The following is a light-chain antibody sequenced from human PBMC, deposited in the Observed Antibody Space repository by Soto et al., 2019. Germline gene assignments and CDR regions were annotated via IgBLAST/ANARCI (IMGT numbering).Light chain of an antibody. CDR1: SSNIGSNS. J-gene: IGLJ3*02. CDR3: AAWDDSLNGPV. CDR2: SNN. Sequence: QSVLTQPPSASGTPGQRVTISCSGSSSNIGSNSVNWYQQLPGTAPKLLIYSNNQRPSGVPDRFSGYKSGNSASLAISGLQSEDEADYYCAAWDDSLNGPVFGGGTKLTVL. V-gene: IGLV1-44*01.